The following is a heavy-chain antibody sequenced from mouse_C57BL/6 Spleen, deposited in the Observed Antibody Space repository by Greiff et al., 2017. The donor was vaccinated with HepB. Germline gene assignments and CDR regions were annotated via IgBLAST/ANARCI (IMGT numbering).Heavy chain of an antibody. CDR3: ASGDGYYGAY. CDR1: GYAFTNYL. J-gene: IGHJ3*01. CDR2: INPGSGGT. D-gene: IGHD2-3*01. Sequence: VQLQQSGAELVRPGTSVKVSCKASGYAFTNYLIEWVKQRPGQGLEWIGVINPGSGGTNYNEKFKGKATLTADKSSRTAYMQLSSLTSEDSAVYFCASGDGYYGAYWGQGTLVTVSA. V-gene: IGHV1-54*01.